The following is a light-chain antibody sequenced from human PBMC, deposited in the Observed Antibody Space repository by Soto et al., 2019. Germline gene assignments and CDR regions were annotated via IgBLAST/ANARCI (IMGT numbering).Light chain of an antibody. CDR1: QSLRGTY. CDR3: QQYGTSPELT. CDR2: DAS. Sequence: EIVLTQSPGTLSLSPGETATLSCRASQSLRGTYLAWYQQKPGQAPRLLIYDASSRATGIPDRFSGSGSGTDFTLTISRLEPEDFAVYYCQQYGTSPELTFGGGTKVEIE. V-gene: IGKV3-20*01. J-gene: IGKJ4*01.